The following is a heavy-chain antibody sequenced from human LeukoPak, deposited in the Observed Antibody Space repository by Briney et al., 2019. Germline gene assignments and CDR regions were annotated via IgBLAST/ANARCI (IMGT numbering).Heavy chain of an antibody. CDR3: ARRDIVVVVSASDY. CDR1: GFTFSNYV. D-gene: IGHD2-15*01. V-gene: IGHV3-23*01. Sequence: GESLRLSCAASGFTFSNYVMICVRQAPGKGLEWVSGITASGDSTYYGDSVKGRFTMSRDNSKNTVYLQMNSLRVDDTAVYFCARRDIVVVVSASDYWGQGTLVTVSS. J-gene: IGHJ4*02. CDR2: ITASGDST.